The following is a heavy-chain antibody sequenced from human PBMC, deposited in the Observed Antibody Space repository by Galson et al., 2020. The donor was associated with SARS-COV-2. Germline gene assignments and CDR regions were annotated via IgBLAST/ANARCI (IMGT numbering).Heavy chain of an antibody. Sequence: SVKVSCKASGGTFTSYAINWVRQAPGQGPQWMGGIIPAFDITNYAQKFQDRVTFTADKSTSTAYMELSSLRSDDTAVYFCARALASGLLAATTFFDFWGQGTLVTVS. CDR2: IIPAFDIT. V-gene: IGHV1-69*10. J-gene: IGHJ4*02. CDR3: ARALASGLLAATTFFDF. D-gene: IGHD2-15*01. CDR1: GGTFTSYA.